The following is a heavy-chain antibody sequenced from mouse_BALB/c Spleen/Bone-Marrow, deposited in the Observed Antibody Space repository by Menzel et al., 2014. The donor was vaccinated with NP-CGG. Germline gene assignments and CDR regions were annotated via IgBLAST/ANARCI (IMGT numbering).Heavy chain of an antibody. Sequence: QVQLQQSGAELVKPGAPVKLSCKASGYTFTSYWMNWVKQRPGRGLEWIGRIDPSDSETHYNQKFKDKATLTVDKSSSTAYIQLSSLTSEDSAVYYCARWGYGSTYYYAMDYWGQGTSVTVSS. J-gene: IGHJ4*01. D-gene: IGHD1-1*01. CDR2: IDPSDSET. CDR3: ARWGYGSTYYYAMDY. V-gene: IGHV1-69*02. CDR1: GYTFTSYW.